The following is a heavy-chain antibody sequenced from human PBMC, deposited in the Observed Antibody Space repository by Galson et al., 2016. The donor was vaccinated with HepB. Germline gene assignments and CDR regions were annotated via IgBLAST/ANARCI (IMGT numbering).Heavy chain of an antibody. CDR2: IYSGGST. CDR3: ARDPMATRYYYYGMDV. V-gene: IGHV3-53*01. J-gene: IGHJ6*02. Sequence: SLRLSCAASGFIVSNNYMSWVRQAPGKGLEWVSVIYSGGSTYYADSVKGRFTISRDNSKNTLYLQMNSLRAEDTAVYYCARDPMATRYYYYGMDVWGQGTTVTVSS. CDR1: GFIVSNNY. D-gene: IGHD5-24*01.